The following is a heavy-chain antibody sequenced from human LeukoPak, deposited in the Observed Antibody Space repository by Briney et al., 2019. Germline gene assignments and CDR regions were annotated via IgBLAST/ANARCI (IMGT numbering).Heavy chain of an antibody. V-gene: IGHV3-15*01. CDR3: TTRNCYTSGNYYRWYYFDF. Sequence: GGSLRLSCAASGFTFSSYGMHWVRQAPGKGLEWVGRIKSKTDGETTDYAAPVKGRFTISRDDSENTLYLQMNSLKTEDTAVYYCTTRNCYTSGNYYRWYYFDFWGQGTLVTVSS. J-gene: IGHJ4*02. CDR1: GFTFSSYG. CDR2: IKSKTDGETT. D-gene: IGHD3-10*01.